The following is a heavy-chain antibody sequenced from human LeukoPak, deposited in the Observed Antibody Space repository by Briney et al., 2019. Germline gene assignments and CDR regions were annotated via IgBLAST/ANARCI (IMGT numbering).Heavy chain of an antibody. Sequence: KSGGSLRLSCAASGFTLSSYSMNWVRQAPGKGLEWVSSISSSSSYIYYADSVKGRFTISRDNAKNSLYLQMNSLRAEDTAVYYCARALGNWYFDLWGRGTLVTVSS. J-gene: IGHJ2*01. CDR3: ARALGNWYFDL. CDR1: GFTLSSYS. CDR2: ISSSSSYI. V-gene: IGHV3-21*01.